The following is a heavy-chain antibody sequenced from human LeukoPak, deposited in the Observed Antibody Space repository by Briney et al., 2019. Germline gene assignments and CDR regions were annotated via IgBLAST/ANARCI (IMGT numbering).Heavy chain of an antibody. J-gene: IGHJ3*02. CDR3: ARVGCSGGSCYSDAFDI. CDR2: IYYSGST. D-gene: IGHD2-15*01. Sequence: SETLSLTCTVSGGSISSYYWSWIRQPPGKGLEWIGYIYYSGSTHYNPSLKSRVTISVDTSKNQFSLKLSSVTAADTAVYYCARVGCSGGSCYSDAFDIWGQGTMVTVSS. CDR1: GGSISSYY. V-gene: IGHV4-59*01.